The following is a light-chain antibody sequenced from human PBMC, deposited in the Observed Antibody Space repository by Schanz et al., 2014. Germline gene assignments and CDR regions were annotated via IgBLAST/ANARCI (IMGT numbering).Light chain of an antibody. CDR1: SSDVGAYNY. V-gene: IGLV2-14*03. J-gene: IGLJ3*02. CDR3: SSYTSSIWV. Sequence: QSALTQPASVSGAPGQSITISCTGTSSDVGAYNYVSWYQQHPGKAPKLMIYDVTYRPSGVSNRFSGSKSGNTASLTISGLQAEDEADYYCSSYTSSIWVFGGGTKLTVL. CDR2: DVT.